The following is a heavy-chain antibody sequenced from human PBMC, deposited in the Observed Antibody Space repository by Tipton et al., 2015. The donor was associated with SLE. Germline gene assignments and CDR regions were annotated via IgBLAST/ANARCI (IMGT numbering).Heavy chain of an antibody. Sequence: LRLSCTVSDYSITSSYYWGWIRQSPGRGLEWIATIYHSGTTYYNPSLKSRVTISVDTSKNQFSLKLASVTAADTAMYYCARSSVYSSSWPDYWGQGTLVTVSS. CDR3: ARSSVYSSSWPDY. J-gene: IGHJ4*02. V-gene: IGHV4-38-2*02. D-gene: IGHD6-13*01. CDR2: IYHSGTT. CDR1: DYSITSSYY.